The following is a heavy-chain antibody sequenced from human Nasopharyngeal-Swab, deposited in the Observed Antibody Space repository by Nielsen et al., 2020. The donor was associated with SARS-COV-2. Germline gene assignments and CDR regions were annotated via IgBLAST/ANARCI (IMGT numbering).Heavy chain of an antibody. CDR2: INPSDGST. V-gene: IGHV1-46*02. CDR1: GSTFNFYY. D-gene: IGHD2-2*01. CDR3: ARWVDPATFFDT. J-gene: IGHJ3*02. Sequence: ASVKVSCKPSGSTFNFYYLHWVRQATGQGLDWVGMINPSDGSTRYADNLQGRVTMTSDTSTGTVYMELSSLKSGDTAVYYCARWVDPATFFDTWGQGTMVTVSS.